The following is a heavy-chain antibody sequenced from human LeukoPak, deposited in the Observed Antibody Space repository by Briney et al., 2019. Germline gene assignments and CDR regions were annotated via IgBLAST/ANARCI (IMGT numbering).Heavy chain of an antibody. CDR2: IIPIFGAT. CDR1: GGSFSNYA. J-gene: IGHJ6*03. CDR3: AKQGAVRQDYYMDV. Sequence: GASVKVSCKASGGSFSNYAITWVRQAPGQGLEWMGRIIPIFGATTYAQKFQGRVTITADMGSSTAYLELTGLTSEDTALYSCAKQGAVRQDYYMDVWGNGTTVIVSS. V-gene: IGHV1-69*06. D-gene: IGHD3-16*01.